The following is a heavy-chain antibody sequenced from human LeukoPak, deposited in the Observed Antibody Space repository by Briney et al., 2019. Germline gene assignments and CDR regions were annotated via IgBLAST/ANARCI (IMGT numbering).Heavy chain of an antibody. Sequence: ASVNVSFKVSGGTFSIYAISWVRQAPGQGREWMGGIIPIFGTANYAQKFQGRVTITADESTRKAYMEVRRLRSEATAVYYCARAYCGGDCYSAFDIWGQGTMVTVSS. D-gene: IGHD2-21*02. CDR3: ARAYCGGDCYSAFDI. J-gene: IGHJ3*02. CDR2: IIPIFGTA. V-gene: IGHV1-69*13. CDR1: GGTFSIYA.